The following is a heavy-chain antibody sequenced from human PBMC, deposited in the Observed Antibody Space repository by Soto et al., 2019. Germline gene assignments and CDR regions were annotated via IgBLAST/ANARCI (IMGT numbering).Heavy chain of an antibody. J-gene: IGHJ4*02. Sequence: SETLSLTCVVSGDSISSTHWWTWVRQTPGQGLEWIGEIYHTGSTKYNPTLKNQVTISLDKPNNQFSLNLRSVTAADTAVYYCARREIQGPIDYWGQGTLVTVS. CDR3: ARREIQGPIDY. CDR2: IYHTGST. D-gene: IGHD1-26*01. CDR1: GDSISSTHW. V-gene: IGHV4-4*02.